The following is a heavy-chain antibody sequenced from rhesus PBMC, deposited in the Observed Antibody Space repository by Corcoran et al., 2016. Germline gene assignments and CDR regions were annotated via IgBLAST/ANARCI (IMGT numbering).Heavy chain of an antibody. CDR3: ERVRGGSSSYFP. CDR2: IYLNDST. D-gene: IGHD6-43*01. CDR1: GLSLRTTGTF. J-gene: IGHJ4*01. V-gene: IGHV2-95*01. Sequence: QVTLKESGPALVKPTPTLPLTCPFSGLSLRTTGTFGGWIRQPPGKALEWLVSIYLNDSTYYSTSLKSRLTIDNDTSKNKVVLTMTNMDPVDTATYYCERVRGGSSSYFPWGQGVLVTVSP.